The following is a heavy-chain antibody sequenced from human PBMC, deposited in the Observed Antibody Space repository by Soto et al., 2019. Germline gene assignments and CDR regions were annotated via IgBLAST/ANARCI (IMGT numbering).Heavy chain of an antibody. D-gene: IGHD6-13*01. CDR3: RKGSGGCWYFWFDP. V-gene: IGHV3-23*01. CDR2: ISCSGGST. Sequence: GGSLRPSXAPSGFTFSSYATSWVRQVPGKGLEWVAAISCSGGSTYYADSVKGRFTISRDNSKNTLYLQMNSLRAEDTALYDLRKGSGGCWYFWFDPWGHGTLVTVSS. J-gene: IGHJ5*02. CDR1: GFTFSSYA.